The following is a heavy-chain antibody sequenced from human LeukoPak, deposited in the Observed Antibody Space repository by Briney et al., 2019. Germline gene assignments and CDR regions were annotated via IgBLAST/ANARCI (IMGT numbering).Heavy chain of an antibody. CDR1: GFTFSIHN. D-gene: IGHD3-22*01. V-gene: IGHV3-48*04. Sequence: PGGSLRLSCAASGFTFSIHNMDWVRQAPGKGLEWISYISSGGDATHYADSVKGRFTISRDNAKNSLYLQMNSLRAEDTAVYYCARIVVHYYDSSGYDYWGQGTLVTVSS. CDR3: ARIVVHYYDSSGYDY. J-gene: IGHJ4*02. CDR2: ISSGGDAT.